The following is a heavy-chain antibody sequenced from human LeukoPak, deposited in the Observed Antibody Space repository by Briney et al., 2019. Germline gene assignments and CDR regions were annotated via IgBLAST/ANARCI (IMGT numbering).Heavy chain of an antibody. V-gene: IGHV3-30*03. D-gene: IGHD5-18*01. CDR1: GFTSSSYG. J-gene: IGHJ4*02. CDR3: ARGYGRADY. CDR2: ISYDGSNK. Sequence: QPGRSLRLSCAASGFTSSSYGMHWVRQAPGKGLEWVAVISYDGSNKYYADSVKGRFTISRDNAKNSLYLQMNSLRAEDTAVYYCARGYGRADYWGQGTLVSVSS.